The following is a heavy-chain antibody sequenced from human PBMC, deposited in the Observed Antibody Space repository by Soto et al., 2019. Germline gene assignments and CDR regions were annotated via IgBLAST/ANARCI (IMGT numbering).Heavy chain of an antibody. Sequence: GGSLRLSCAASGFTFSSYAMHWVRQAPGKGLEWVAVISYDGSNKYYADSVKGRFTISRDNSKNTLYLQMNSLRAEDTAVYYCARIPDSDALDIWGQGTMVTVSS. CDR2: ISYDGSNK. V-gene: IGHV3-30*04. CDR3: ARIPDSDALDI. J-gene: IGHJ3*02. CDR1: GFTFSSYA. D-gene: IGHD2-21*02.